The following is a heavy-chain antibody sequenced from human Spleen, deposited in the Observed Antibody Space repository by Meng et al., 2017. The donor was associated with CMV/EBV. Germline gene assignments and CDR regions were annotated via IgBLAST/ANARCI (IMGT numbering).Heavy chain of an antibody. CDR3: ARDHMVRGIWDYGIDV. CDR2: IHSGGNT. V-gene: IGHV3-66*02. Sequence: GGSLRLSCAASGFTVNSNYMSWVRQAPGKGLEWISVIHSGGNTHYADSVKGRFTISRDNPRNMVFLQMSSVRTEDTAVYFCARDHMVRGIWDYGIDVWGQGTTVTVSS. D-gene: IGHD3-10*01. J-gene: IGHJ6*01. CDR1: GFTVNSNY.